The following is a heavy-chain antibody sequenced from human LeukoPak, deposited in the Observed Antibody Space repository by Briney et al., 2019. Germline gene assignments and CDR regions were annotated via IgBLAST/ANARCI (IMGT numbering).Heavy chain of an antibody. CDR2: INPNSGGT. J-gene: IGHJ4*02. V-gene: IGHV1-2*02. D-gene: IGHD1-1*01. CDR1: GYTFTGYY. Sequence: ASVKVSCKASGYTFTGYYMHWVRQAPGQGLGWMGWINPNSGGTNYAQKFQGRVTMTRDTSISTAYMELSRLRSDDTAVYYCATHPGTTGTWAFDYWGQGTLVTVSS. CDR3: ATHPGTTGTWAFDY.